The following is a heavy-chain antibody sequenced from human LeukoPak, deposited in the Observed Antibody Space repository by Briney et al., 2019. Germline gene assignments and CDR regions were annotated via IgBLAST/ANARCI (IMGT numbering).Heavy chain of an antibody. CDR2: IRSDGSST. D-gene: IGHD4-17*01. V-gene: IGHV3-74*01. Sequence: PGGSLRLSCAASGFTFSDTWMHWVRQAPGEGLVWVSRIRSDGSSTSYADSVRGRFTISRDNAKNTVYLQMNSLRAEDTAMYFCARGHHPGDYGRLVGPGYYMDVWGKGTTVTVSS. CDR1: GFTFSDTW. CDR3: ARGHHPGDYGRLVGPGYYMDV. J-gene: IGHJ6*03.